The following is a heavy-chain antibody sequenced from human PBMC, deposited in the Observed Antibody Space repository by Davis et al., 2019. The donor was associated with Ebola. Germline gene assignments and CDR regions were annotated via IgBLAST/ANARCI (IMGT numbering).Heavy chain of an antibody. J-gene: IGHJ4*02. D-gene: IGHD5-12*01. V-gene: IGHV6-1*01. CDR1: GDSVPSGG. Sequence: HSQTLSLTCAISGDSVPSGGWNWIRPSPSRGLEWLGRTYYASKWYSDYAVSVKSRITINPDTSKNQFSLQLNSVTPEDTAVYYCARGWLRSGFDSWGQGAPVTVSS. CDR3: ARGWLRSGFDS. CDR2: TYYASKWYS.